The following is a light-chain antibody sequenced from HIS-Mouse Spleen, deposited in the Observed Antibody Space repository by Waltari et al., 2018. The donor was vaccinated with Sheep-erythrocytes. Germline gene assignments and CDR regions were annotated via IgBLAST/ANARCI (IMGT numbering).Light chain of an antibody. Sequence: QSALTQPRPVSGSPGQSVTISCTGTGSDVGGYNYVSWYQQHPGQAPKLMIYDVSKLPSGVPDRSSGSKSGNTASLTISGLQAEDEADYYGCSYAGSYNHVFATGTKVTVL. CDR2: DVS. CDR3: CSYAGSYNHV. V-gene: IGLV2-11*01. CDR1: GSDVGGYNY. J-gene: IGLJ1*01.